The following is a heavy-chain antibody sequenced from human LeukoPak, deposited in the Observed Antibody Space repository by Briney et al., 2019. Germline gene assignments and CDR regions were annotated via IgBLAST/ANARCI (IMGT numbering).Heavy chain of an antibody. Sequence: GRSLRLSCAASGFTFSNYGMHWVRQAPGKGLEWVAVMWYDGTNKYYADSVKGRFTISRDNSKNTLYLQMNSLRAEDTAVYYCARGGSTYYYDSSGYYRGIFDYWGQGTLVTVSS. D-gene: IGHD3-22*01. CDR3: ARGGSTYYYDSSGYYRGIFDY. J-gene: IGHJ4*02. CDR2: MWYDGTNK. CDR1: GFTFSNYG. V-gene: IGHV3-33*01.